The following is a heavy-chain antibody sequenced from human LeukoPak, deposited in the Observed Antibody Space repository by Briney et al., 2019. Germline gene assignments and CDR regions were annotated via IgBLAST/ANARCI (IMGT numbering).Heavy chain of an antibody. V-gene: IGHV7-4-1*02. D-gene: IGHD3-22*01. J-gene: IGHJ4*02. Sequence: ASVRVSCKASGYTFISYNINWLRQATGQGLEWMGWINTNTGNPTYAQGFTGRIVFSLDTSVSTAYLQISSLKAEDSAAYYCAKNGLGAVVKTDWGQGTLVTVSS. CDR1: GYTFISYN. CDR3: AKNGLGAVVKTD. CDR2: INTNTGNP.